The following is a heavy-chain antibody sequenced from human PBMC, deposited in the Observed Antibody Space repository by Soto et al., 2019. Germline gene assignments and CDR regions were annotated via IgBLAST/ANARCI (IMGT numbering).Heavy chain of an antibody. Sequence: EVQLLESGGGLVQPGGSLRLSCAASGFSFVNYAMNWVRQAPGKGLEWVSGLSGSGTSTYYGDSMKGRFTISRDNAKNSLYLEMNSLRAEDTAVYYCARESEDLTSNFDYWGQGTLVTVSS. V-gene: IGHV3-23*01. CDR2: LSGSGTST. J-gene: IGHJ4*02. CDR3: ARESEDLTSNFDY. CDR1: GFSFVNYA.